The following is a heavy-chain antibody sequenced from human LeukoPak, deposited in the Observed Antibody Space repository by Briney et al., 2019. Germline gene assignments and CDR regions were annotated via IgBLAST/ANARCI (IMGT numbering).Heavy chain of an antibody. D-gene: IGHD2/OR15-2a*01. CDR3: ASAPHVNYFDF. V-gene: IGHV4-59*08. J-gene: IGHJ4*02. Sequence: SETLSLTCTVSGDSMTNYYWSWIRQPPGMGLEWIGYISYSGSTNYNPSLKSRVTFSIDTSKNQFSLWLDSVTAADTAVYYCASAPHVNYFDFWGQGALVTVSA. CDR1: GDSMTNYY. CDR2: ISYSGST.